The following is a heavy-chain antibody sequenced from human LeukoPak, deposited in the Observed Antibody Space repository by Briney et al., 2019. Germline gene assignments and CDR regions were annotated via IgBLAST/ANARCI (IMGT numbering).Heavy chain of an antibody. V-gene: IGHV1-69*04. J-gene: IGHJ2*01. Sequence: SVKVSCKASGGTFSSYAISWVRQAPGQGLEWMGRIIPILGIANYAQKFQGRVTITADKSTSTAYMELSSLRSEDTAVYYCARDQYYYDSSGYYYEWYFDLWGRGTLVIVSS. CDR2: IIPILGIA. CDR1: GGTFSSYA. CDR3: ARDQYYYDSSGYYYEWYFDL. D-gene: IGHD3-22*01.